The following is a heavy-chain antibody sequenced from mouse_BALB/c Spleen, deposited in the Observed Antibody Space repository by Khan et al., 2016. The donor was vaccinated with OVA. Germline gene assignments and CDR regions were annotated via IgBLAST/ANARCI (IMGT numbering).Heavy chain of an antibody. D-gene: IGHD1-1*01. Sequence: EVELVESGGDLVKPGGSLKLSCAASGFTFSSYGMSWVRQTPDKRLEWVATISSGGSYTYYPDSVKGRFTISRDNAKNTLYLQMSSLKSEDTAMYYCARQGVYSGISDSFDYGGQGTPLTVSS. CDR1: GFTFSSYG. J-gene: IGHJ2*01. V-gene: IGHV5-6*01. CDR3: ARQGVYSGISDSFDY. CDR2: ISSGGSYT.